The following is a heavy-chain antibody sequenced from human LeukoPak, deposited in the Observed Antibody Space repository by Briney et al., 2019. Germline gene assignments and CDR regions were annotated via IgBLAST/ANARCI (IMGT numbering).Heavy chain of an antibody. Sequence: GGTLRLSCAASGFTFSSYWMHWVRQAPGKGLVWVSRINSDGSSTAYADSVKGRFTISRDNAKNTLYVQMNSLRAEDTAVYYCAREVIAAGWFDPWGQGTLVSVSS. CDR2: INSDGSST. CDR3: AREVIAAGWFDP. D-gene: IGHD6-13*01. J-gene: IGHJ5*02. V-gene: IGHV3-74*01. CDR1: GFTFSSYW.